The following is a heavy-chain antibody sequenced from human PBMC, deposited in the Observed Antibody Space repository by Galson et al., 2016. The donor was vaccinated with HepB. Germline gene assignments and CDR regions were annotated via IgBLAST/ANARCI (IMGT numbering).Heavy chain of an antibody. CDR1: GFTVSGND. CDR3: ARDPPRWGDYHSSGSFDH. D-gene: IGHD3-22*01. CDR2: ISSGGRT. J-gene: IGHJ4*02. V-gene: IGHV3-66*01. Sequence: SLRLSCAASGFTVSGNDMSWVRQAPGKGLEWVSVISSGGRTHYADSVKGRFSISRDNSKNTLYLQVNSLRAEDTAVYYCARDPPRWGDYHSSGSFDHWGRGTLVTVSS.